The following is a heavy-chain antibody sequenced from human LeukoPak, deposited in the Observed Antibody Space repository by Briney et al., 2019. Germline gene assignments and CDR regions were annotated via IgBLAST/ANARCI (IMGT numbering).Heavy chain of an antibody. CDR3: ARVGSDLVWYGMDV. J-gene: IGHJ6*02. CDR2: IYYSGST. Sequence: SETLSLTCTVSGGSISSYYWSWIRQPPGKGLEWIGYIYYSGSTNYNPSLKSRVTISVDTSKNQFSLKLSSVTAADTAVYYCARVGSDLVWYGMDVWGQGTTVTVSS. CDR1: GGSISSYY. V-gene: IGHV4-59*01. D-gene: IGHD3-10*01.